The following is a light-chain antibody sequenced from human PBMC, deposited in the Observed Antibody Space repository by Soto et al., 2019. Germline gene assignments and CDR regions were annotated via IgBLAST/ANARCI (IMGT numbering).Light chain of an antibody. Sequence: EVVLTQSPGTLSLSPGARATLSCRASQFVSSTYLAWYQQRPGQAPRLLIYGASSRATGIPDRFSGSGSGTDFTLTISRLEPEDFAVYYCQQYGSSPAGTFGQGTKVDIK. J-gene: IGKJ1*01. V-gene: IGKV3-20*01. CDR2: GAS. CDR3: QQYGSSPAGT. CDR1: QFVSSTY.